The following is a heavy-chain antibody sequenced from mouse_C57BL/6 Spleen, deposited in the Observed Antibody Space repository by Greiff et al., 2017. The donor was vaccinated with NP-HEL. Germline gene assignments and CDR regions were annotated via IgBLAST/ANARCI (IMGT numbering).Heavy chain of an antibody. V-gene: IGHV5-12*01. CDR3: ARKAYYSNYFDY. CDR1: GFTFSDYY. D-gene: IGHD2-5*01. J-gene: IGHJ2*01. CDR2: ISNGGGST. Sequence: EVQGVESGGGLVQPGGSLKLSCAASGFTFSDYYMYWVRQTPEKRLEWVAYISNGGGSTYYPDTVKGRFTISRDNAKNTLYLQMSRLKSEDTAMYYCARKAYYSNYFDYWGQGTTLTVSS.